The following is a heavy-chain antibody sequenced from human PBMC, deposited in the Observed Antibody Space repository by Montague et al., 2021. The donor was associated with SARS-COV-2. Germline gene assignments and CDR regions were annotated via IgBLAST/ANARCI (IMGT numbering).Heavy chain of an antibody. CDR1: GFIFSNYA. Sequence: SLRLSFAASGFIFSNYAMTWVRQAPGKGLEWVSTMSGSGVRRDYADSVKGRFTVSRDSSKNTLYLQMNSLRVEDTAVYYSAKDTATIRIAVALMDVWGQGTTVIVSS. D-gene: IGHD6-19*01. CDR3: AKDTATIRIAVALMDV. CDR2: MSGSGVRR. V-gene: IGHV3-23*01. J-gene: IGHJ6*02.